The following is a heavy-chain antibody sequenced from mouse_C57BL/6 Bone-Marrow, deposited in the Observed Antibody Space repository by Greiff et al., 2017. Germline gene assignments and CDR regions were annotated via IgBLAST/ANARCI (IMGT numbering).Heavy chain of an antibody. CDR3: ARDHYYGSNYFDY. J-gene: IGHJ2*01. D-gene: IGHD1-1*01. Sequence: QVQLQQSGTELVKPGASVKLSCTASGYTFTSYWMHWVNQRPGQGLQWIGNINPSNGGTNYNENFKSKATLTVDKSSSTAYMQLSSLTSEDSAVYDSARDHYYGSNYFDYWGQGTTLTVSS. V-gene: IGHV1-53*01. CDR2: INPSNGGT. CDR1: GYTFTSYW.